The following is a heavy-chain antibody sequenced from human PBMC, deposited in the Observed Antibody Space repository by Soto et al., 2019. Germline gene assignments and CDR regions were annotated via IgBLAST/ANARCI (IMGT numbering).Heavy chain of an antibody. CDR2: IIPIFGTA. Sequence: SVKVSCKASGGTFSSYAISWVRQAPGQGLEWMGGIIPIFGTANYAQKFQGRVTITADKSTSTAYMELSSLRSEDTAVYYCAREVPQFALGMDVWGQGTTITVSS. CDR1: GGTFSSYA. J-gene: IGHJ6*02. V-gene: IGHV1-69*06. CDR3: AREVPQFALGMDV. D-gene: IGHD3-10*01.